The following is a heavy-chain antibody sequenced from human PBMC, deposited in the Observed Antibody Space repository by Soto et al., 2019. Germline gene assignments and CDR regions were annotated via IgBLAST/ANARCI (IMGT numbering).Heavy chain of an antibody. D-gene: IGHD3-16*01. CDR3: ARHSYRLTFGGVRSYYFDY. CDR2: IYYSGST. Sequence: GSLRLSCSASGFSFSSFGMSWVRQDPGKGLEWIGSIYYSGSTYYNPSLKSRVTISVDTSKNQFSLKLSSVTAADTAVYYCARHSYRLTFGGVRSYYFDYWGQGILVNVSS. V-gene: IGHV4-39*01. J-gene: IGHJ4*02. CDR1: GFSFSSFG.